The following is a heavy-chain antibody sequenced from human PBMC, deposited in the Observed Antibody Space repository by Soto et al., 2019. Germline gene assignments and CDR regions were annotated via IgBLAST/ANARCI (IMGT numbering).Heavy chain of an antibody. CDR2: IIPIFGTA. CDR1: VGTFSSYA. Sequence: QVQLVQSGAEVKKPGSSVKVSCKASVGTFSSYAISWVRQAPGQWLEWMGGIIPIFGTANYAQKFQGRVTITADESTSTAYMELSSLRSEDTAVYYCASPVTGTTRAYYYYYGMDVWGQGTTVTVSS. V-gene: IGHV1-69*01. J-gene: IGHJ6*02. D-gene: IGHD1-20*01. CDR3: ASPVTGTTRAYYYYYGMDV.